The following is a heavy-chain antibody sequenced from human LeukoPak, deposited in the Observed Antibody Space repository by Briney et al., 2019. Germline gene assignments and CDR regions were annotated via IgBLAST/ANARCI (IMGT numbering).Heavy chain of an antibody. D-gene: IGHD2-21*02. CDR1: GYTFTNYG. J-gene: IGHJ3*01. CDR2: ISAFNGHT. V-gene: IGHV1-18*01. CDR3: ARGGVMTQVRKAFAA. Sequence: ASVKVSCKASGYTFTNYGIYWVRQAPGQGLEWMGWISAFNGHTNYSQKLQGRVTMTTDTSTDTAYMELKNLTSDDTAVYYCARGGVMTQVRKAFAAWGQGTMLIVSS.